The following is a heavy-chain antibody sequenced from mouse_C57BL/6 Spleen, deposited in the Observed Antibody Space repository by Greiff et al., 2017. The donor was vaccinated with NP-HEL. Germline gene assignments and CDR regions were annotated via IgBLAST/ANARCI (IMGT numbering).Heavy chain of an antibody. CDR3: ANLGYGNLDY. V-gene: IGHV3-6*01. Sequence: EVQLQESGPGLVKPSQSLSLTCSVTRYSNTSGYYWNWIRQFPGNKLEWMGYISYDGSNNYNPSLKNRISITRDTSKNQFFLKLNSVTTEDTATYYCANLGYGNLDYWGQGTTLTVSS. CDR1: RYSNTSGYY. D-gene: IGHD2-1*01. J-gene: IGHJ2*01. CDR2: ISYDGSN.